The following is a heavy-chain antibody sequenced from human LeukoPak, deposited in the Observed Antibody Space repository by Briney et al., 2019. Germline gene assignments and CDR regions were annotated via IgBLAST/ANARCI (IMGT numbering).Heavy chain of an antibody. V-gene: IGHV4-39*01. Sequence: SETLSLTCTVSGGSISSSSYYWCWIRQPPGKGLEWIGSIYASGSTYYNPSLKSRVTISVDTSKNQFSLKLSSVTAADTAVYYCARPGYSSGWYVYWGQGTLVTVSS. CDR3: ARPGYSSGWYVY. CDR1: GGSISSSSYY. D-gene: IGHD6-19*01. CDR2: IYASGST. J-gene: IGHJ4*02.